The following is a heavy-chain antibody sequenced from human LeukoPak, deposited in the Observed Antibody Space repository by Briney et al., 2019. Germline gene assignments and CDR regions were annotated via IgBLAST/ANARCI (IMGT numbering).Heavy chain of an antibody. Sequence: PGRSLRLSCAASGFTFSDYGMHWVRQAPGKGLEWVAAIWSDGSNKYYADSVKGRFTVSRDTSKNTLHLQMNSLRAEDTAVYYCVRDEGRYTYGYWGQGTLVTVPS. CDR3: VRDEGRYTYGY. J-gene: IGHJ4*02. D-gene: IGHD5-18*01. CDR1: GFTFSDYG. CDR2: IWSDGSNK. V-gene: IGHV3-33*01.